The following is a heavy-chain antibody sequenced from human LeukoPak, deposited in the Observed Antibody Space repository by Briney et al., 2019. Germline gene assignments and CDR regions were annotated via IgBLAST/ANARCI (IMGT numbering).Heavy chain of an antibody. CDR2: MNPNSGNT. V-gene: IGHV1-8*01. CDR3: ARVGPTDCSSTSCSSSFDY. CDR1: GYTFTSYD. Sequence: ASVKVSCKASGYTFTSYDINWVRQATGQGLEWMGWMNPNSGNTGYAQKFQGRVIMTRNTSISTAYMELSSLRSEDTAVYYCARVGPTDCSSTSCSSSFDYWGQGTLVTVSS. D-gene: IGHD2-2*01. J-gene: IGHJ4*02.